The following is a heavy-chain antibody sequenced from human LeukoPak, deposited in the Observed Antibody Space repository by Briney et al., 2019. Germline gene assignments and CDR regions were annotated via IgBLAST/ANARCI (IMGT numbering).Heavy chain of an antibody. CDR2: IYYSGST. CDR3: ARGGPLWPYGMDV. J-gene: IGHJ6*02. CDR1: GGSISSGDYY. Sequence: PSQTLSLTCTVSGGSISSGDYYWSWIRQPPGEGLEWIGYIYYSGSTYYNPSLKSRVTISVDTSKNQFSLKLSSVTAADTAVYYCARGGPLWPYGMDVWGQGTTVTVSS. V-gene: IGHV4-30-4*08. D-gene: IGHD3-10*01.